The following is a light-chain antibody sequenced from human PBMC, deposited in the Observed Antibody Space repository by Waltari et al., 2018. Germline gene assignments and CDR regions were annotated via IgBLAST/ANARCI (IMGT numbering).Light chain of an antibody. Sequence: QSALTQPASVSGSPGQAVTISCSGTTSDIGQYNFVSWYQKHPGKAPTLIIYDVNERPSGVSNRFSGSKSGNTAFLTISGLQSEDEADYYCCSDASSAISMFGGGTKVTVL. CDR3: CSDASSAISM. J-gene: IGLJ3*02. V-gene: IGLV2-23*02. CDR2: DVN. CDR1: TSDIGQYNF.